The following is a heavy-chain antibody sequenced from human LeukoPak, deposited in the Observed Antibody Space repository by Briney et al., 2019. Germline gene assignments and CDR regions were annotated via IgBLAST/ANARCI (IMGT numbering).Heavy chain of an antibody. V-gene: IGHV4-34*01. CDR3: ARGGRYFDWPTRGRWFDR. CDR1: GGSFSGYY. D-gene: IGHD3-9*01. CDR2: INHSGST. J-gene: IGHJ5*02. Sequence: SETLSLTCAVYGGSFSGYYWSWIRQPPGKGLEWIGEINHSGSTNYNPSLKSRVTISVDTSKNQFSLKLSSETAADTAVYYCARGGRYFDWPTRGRWFDRWGQGTLVTVSS.